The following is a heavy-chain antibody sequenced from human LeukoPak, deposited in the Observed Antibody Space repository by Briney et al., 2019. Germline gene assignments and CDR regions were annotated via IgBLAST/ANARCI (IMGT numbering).Heavy chain of an antibody. Sequence: PGGSLRLSCAVFGFTFSNYNMNWVRQAPGKGLEWVSSISSSSSYIYYADSVKGRFTISRDNAKNSLYLQMNSLRAEDTAVYYCAREGDTAMVTVDYWGQGTLVTVSS. CDR3: AREGDTAMVTVDY. CDR1: GFTFSNYN. V-gene: IGHV3-21*01. CDR2: ISSSSSYI. D-gene: IGHD5-18*01. J-gene: IGHJ4*02.